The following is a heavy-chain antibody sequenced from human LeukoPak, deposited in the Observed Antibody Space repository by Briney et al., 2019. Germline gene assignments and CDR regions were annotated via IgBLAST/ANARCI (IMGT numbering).Heavy chain of an antibody. CDR2: INPSGFST. J-gene: IGHJ5*02. D-gene: IGHD5-18*01. CDR3: ARDERDGGDTAMLGANSWFDP. CDR1: GYTFTSYY. V-gene: IGHV1-46*01. Sequence: ASVKVSCKASGYTFTSYYMHWVRQAPGQGLEWMGIINPSGFSTTYAQKFQGRVTMTRDTSTSTVYMELSSLRSEDTAVYYCARDERDGGDTAMLGANSWFDPWGQGTLVTVSS.